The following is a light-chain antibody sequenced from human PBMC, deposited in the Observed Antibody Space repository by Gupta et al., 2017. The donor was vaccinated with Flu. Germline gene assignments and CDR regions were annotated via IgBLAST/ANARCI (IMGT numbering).Light chain of an antibody. Sequence: SSNIGAPYDVHWYQQLPGTAPKLLIYGNNNRPSGVPDRLFGSKSGTSASLAITGLQAEDEADYYCQSYDDSLSAWVFGGGTKLTVL. CDR2: GNN. CDR3: QSYDDSLSAWV. CDR1: SSNIGAPYD. J-gene: IGLJ3*02. V-gene: IGLV1-40*01.